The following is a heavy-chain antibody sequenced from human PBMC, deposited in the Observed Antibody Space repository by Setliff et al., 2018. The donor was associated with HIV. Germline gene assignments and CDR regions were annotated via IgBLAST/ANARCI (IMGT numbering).Heavy chain of an antibody. CDR1: GGSVSSGSYY. J-gene: IGHJ4*02. CDR3: ARDRLTYYFDY. D-gene: IGHD3-22*01. V-gene: IGHV4-61*02. CDR2: IYTSGST. Sequence: ASETLSLTCTVSGGSVSSGSYYWNWIRQPAGKGLEWIGRIYTSGSTNYNPSLRSRVTISIDTSKNQFSLNLSSVTAADTAVYYCARDRLTYYFDYWGQGILVTVSS.